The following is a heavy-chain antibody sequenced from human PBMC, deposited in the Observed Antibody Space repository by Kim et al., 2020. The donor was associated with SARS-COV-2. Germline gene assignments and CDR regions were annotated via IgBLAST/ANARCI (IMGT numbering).Heavy chain of an antibody. V-gene: IGHV1-69*01. CDR3: ARAAAGFWFDP. Sequence: HYDQRFQGRVTLPADESTGTAYMELSSLRSEDTAVYYCARAAAGFWFDPWGQGTLVTVSS. D-gene: IGHD6-13*01. J-gene: IGHJ5*02.